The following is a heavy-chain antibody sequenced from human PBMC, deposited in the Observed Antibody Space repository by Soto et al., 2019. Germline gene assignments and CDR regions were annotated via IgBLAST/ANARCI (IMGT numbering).Heavy chain of an antibody. D-gene: IGHD3-22*01. V-gene: IGHV1-2*02. J-gene: IGHJ5*02. CDR2: IDPKRGAT. CDR3: SRDGQDSSAWSNVGNWFDP. CDR1: GYSFTDYH. Sequence: GASVKVSCKASGYSFTDYHMQWVRQAPGQGLEWMGWIDPKRGATSYAQKFQDRVTMTRDTSISTAYMELSRLRSDDSAVYYCSRDGQDSSAWSNVGNWFDPWGQGTLVTVSS.